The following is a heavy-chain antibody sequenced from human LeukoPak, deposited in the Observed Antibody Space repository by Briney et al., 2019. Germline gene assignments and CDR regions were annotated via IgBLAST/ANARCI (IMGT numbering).Heavy chain of an antibody. V-gene: IGHV4-59*08. CDR1: GGSISSYY. Sequence: SETLSLTCTVSGGSISSYYWSWIRQPPGNGLEWIGYIYYSGSTNYNPSLKSRVTISVDTSKNQFSLKLSSVTAADTAVYYCARHSYYDSSGYRFDYWGQGTLVTVSS. CDR2: IYYSGST. CDR3: ARHSYYDSSGYRFDY. J-gene: IGHJ4*02. D-gene: IGHD3-22*01.